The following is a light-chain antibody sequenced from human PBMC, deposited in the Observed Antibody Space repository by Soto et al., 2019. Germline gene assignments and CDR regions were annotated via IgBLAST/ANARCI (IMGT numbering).Light chain of an antibody. J-gene: IGLJ1*01. CDR2: EVS. V-gene: IGLV2-14*03. CDR1: SSDVGGYNY. Sequence: QSALTQPASVSGSPGQSVTTSCTGTSSDVGGYNYVSWSQQHPGKAPKLLISEVSNRPSGVSNRFSGSKSGNTASLTISGLQADDEADYYCSSYTASSTLLFGTGTKVTVL. CDR3: SSYTASSTLL.